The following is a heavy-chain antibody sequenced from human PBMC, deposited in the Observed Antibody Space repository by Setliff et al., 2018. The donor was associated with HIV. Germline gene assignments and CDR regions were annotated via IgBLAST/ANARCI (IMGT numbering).Heavy chain of an antibody. J-gene: IGHJ5*02. CDR3: ARLGGSIDRQTITSPGWFDR. Sequence: PGESLKISCKASGYSFTSYWIGWVRQMPGKGLEWMGIIYPADSDTRYSPSFQGQVTSSADKSISTAYLQGSSLKASDTASYYCARLGGSIDRQTITSPGWFDRWGQGTLVTVSS. CDR2: IYPADSDT. D-gene: IGHD3-10*01. CDR1: GYSFTSYW. V-gene: IGHV5-51*01.